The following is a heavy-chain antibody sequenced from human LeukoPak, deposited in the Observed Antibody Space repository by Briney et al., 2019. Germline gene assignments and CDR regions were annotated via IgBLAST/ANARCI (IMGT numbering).Heavy chain of an antibody. V-gene: IGHV3-21*01. CDR2: ISRSSAYI. D-gene: IGHD3-10*01. CDR1: GFTFSSYW. Sequence: PGGSPRLSCAASGFTFSSYWMHWVRQAPGKGLEWVSSISRSSAYIYYADSVKGRFTISRDNAKNSLYLQMNSLRAEDTAVYYCASFPPYMVRTDAFDIWGQGTMVTVSS. J-gene: IGHJ3*02. CDR3: ASFPPYMVRTDAFDI.